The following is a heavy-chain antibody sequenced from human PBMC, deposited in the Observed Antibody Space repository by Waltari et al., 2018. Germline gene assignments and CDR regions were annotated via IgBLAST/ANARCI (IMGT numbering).Heavy chain of an antibody. CDR3: ARDDYGDIN. V-gene: IGHV4-61*09. Sequence: QVQLQESGPGLVKPSQTLSLTCTVSGGSISSGSYYWSWIRQPAGKGLEWIGYIYTSGSTNYNPSLKSRVTISVDTSKNQFSLKLSSVTAADTAVYYCARDDYGDINWGQGTLVTVSS. CDR1: GGSISSGSYY. J-gene: IGHJ4*02. CDR2: IYTSGST. D-gene: IGHD4-17*01.